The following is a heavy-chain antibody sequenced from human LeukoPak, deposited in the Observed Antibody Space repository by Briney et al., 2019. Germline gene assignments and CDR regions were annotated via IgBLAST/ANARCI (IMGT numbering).Heavy chain of an antibody. CDR1: GYTFTSYD. Sequence: ASVKLSCTASGYTFTSYDINWVRQATGQGLEWMRWMNPNSGNTGYAQKFQGRVTMTRNTSISTAYMELSSLRSEDTAVYYCARAILGESIADFYYFDYWAQGTLVTVSS. CDR3: ARAILGESIADFYYFDY. J-gene: IGHJ4*02. D-gene: IGHD6-6*01. CDR2: MNPNSGNT. V-gene: IGHV1-8*01.